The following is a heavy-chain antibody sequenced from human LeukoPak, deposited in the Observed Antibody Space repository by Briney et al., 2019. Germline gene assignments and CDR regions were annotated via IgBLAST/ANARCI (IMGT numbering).Heavy chain of an antibody. CDR1: GGSISSYC. J-gene: IGHJ3*02. V-gene: IGHV4-4*07. D-gene: IGHD6-19*01. Sequence: PSETLSPTCTVSGGSISSYCWSWIRLPEGKGLGLIGRIYTSGSTYYNPSLKSRVTMSVDTSKNQFSLKLSSVTAADTAVYYCARGSSGWYDAFDIWGQGTMVTVSS. CDR3: ARGSSGWYDAFDI. CDR2: IYTSGST.